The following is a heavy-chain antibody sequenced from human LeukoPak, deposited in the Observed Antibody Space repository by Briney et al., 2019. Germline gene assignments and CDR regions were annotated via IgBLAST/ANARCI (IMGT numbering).Heavy chain of an antibody. CDR2: IYYSGST. Sequence: SETLSLTCTVSGYSISSGYYWGWIRPPPGKGLEWIGIIYYSGSTYYNPSLKSRVTISVDTSKNQFSLKLSSVTAADTAVYYCARGFLTFGGVIVMGDGAFDIWGQGTMVTVSS. J-gene: IGHJ3*02. CDR1: GYSISSGYY. CDR3: ARGFLTFGGVIVMGDGAFDI. D-gene: IGHD3-16*02. V-gene: IGHV4-38-2*02.